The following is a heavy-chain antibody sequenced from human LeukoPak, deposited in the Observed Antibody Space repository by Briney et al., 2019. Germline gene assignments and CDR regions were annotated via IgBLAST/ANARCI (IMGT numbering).Heavy chain of an antibody. CDR3: VVTTRSRRFRY. Sequence: GGSLRLSCAASGFTFSSYWMRWVRQAPGKGLEWVANIRQGGSVQNYVDSEKGRFTITRDNPKNSVYLQRSRLRAEDTAVYYCVVTTRSRRFRYGAQGTLVTVSS. CDR2: IRQGGSVQ. D-gene: IGHD5/OR15-5a*01. CDR1: GFTFSSYW. V-gene: IGHV3-7*01. J-gene: IGHJ1*01.